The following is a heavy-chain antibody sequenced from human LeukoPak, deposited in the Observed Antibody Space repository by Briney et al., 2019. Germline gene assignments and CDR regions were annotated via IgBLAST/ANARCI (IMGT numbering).Heavy chain of an antibody. CDR1: VGSICNYY. V-gene: IGHV4-59*01. Sequence: SETLSLTCTVSVGSICNYYWSWLRQPPGKAVEWLVYIYYSGRNNYHPLLKSRVTISVDPSKNQFSLKLSSVTAADTGVNYCAREPGSGWHYYYYGMDVWGQGTTVTVSS. CDR2: IYYSGRN. J-gene: IGHJ6*02. CDR3: AREPGSGWHYYYYGMDV. D-gene: IGHD6-19*01.